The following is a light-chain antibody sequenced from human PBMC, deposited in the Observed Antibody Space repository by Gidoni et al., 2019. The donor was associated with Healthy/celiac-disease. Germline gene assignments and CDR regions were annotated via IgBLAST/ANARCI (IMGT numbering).Light chain of an antibody. Sequence: QSALTHPPSASGSPGQSVTISCTGTRRDVGGYNDVSWYPQHPGKAPKLMIYEVSKRPSGVPDRFSGSKSGNTASLTVSGLQAEDEADYYCSSYAGSNNFRVFGGGTKLTVL. V-gene: IGLV2-8*01. CDR3: SSYAGSNNFRV. J-gene: IGLJ2*01. CDR2: EVS. CDR1: RRDVGGYND.